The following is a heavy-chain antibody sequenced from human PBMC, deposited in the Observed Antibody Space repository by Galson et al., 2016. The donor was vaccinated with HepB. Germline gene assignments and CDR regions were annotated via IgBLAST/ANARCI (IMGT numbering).Heavy chain of an antibody. CDR2: VFYTGNT. CDR3: ARGVRVSTPLFPTAHYDS. J-gene: IGHJ4*02. CDR1: GASISSGGYY. V-gene: IGHV4-31*03. Sequence: TLSLTCTVSGASISSGGYYWSWIRQHPGKGLEWIGFVFYTGNTHFNPSLKPRLTMSVDTSRNHFSLRLSSVTAADTAVYYCARGVRVSTPLFPTAHYDSWGQGRLVTVTS. D-gene: IGHD5/OR15-5a*01.